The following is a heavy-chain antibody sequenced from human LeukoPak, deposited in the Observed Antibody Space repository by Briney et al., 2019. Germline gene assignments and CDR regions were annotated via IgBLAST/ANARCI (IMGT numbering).Heavy chain of an antibody. V-gene: IGHV3-23*01. J-gene: IGHJ4*02. CDR2: ISSSGGST. CDR3: AKTMGAIDHDY. D-gene: IGHD1-26*01. CDR1: GFTFSGYA. Sequence: SGGSLRLSCAASGFTFSGYAMSWVRQAPGRGLQWVSTISSSGGSTYYADSVRGRFTISRDNSKNTLYLQMNSLRVDDTAVYYCAKTMGAIDHDYWGQGTLVTVSS.